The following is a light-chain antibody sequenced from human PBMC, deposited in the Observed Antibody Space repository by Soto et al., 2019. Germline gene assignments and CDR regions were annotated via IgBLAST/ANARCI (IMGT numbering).Light chain of an antibody. Sequence: QSALTQPRSVSGSPGQSVSISCTGTSSDVGDYNYVSWYQQHPGKAPKIIIYDVSKRPSGVPDRFSGSKSGNTASLTISGLQAEDEADYYCCSYGGSYTWVFGGGTKVTVL. J-gene: IGLJ2*01. CDR3: CSYGGSYTWV. V-gene: IGLV2-11*01. CDR2: DVS. CDR1: SSDVGDYNY.